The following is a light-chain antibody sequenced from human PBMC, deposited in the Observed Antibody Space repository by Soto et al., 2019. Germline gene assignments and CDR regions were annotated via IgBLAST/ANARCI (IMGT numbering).Light chain of an antibody. J-gene: IGKJ1*01. Sequence: EIVLTQSPGTLSLSPGERVTLSCRASQSVSSSYLAWYQQKPGQAPRLLIYGASSRATGIPDRFSGSGSGTDFTLYISRLEHEDFAVYYCQHFGSSPRWTFGQGTKVEIK. CDR2: GAS. CDR1: QSVSSSY. CDR3: QHFGSSPRWT. V-gene: IGKV3-20*01.